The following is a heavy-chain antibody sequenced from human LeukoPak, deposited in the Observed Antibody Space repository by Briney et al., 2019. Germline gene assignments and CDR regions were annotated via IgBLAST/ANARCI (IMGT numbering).Heavy chain of an antibody. CDR3: ARGPRIAAAGKQDYYYYYMDV. V-gene: IGHV1-8*01. Sequence: ASVKVSCKASGYTFTSYDINWVRQATGQGLEWMGWMNPNSGNTGYAQKFQGRVTMTRNTSISTAYMELSSLRSEDTAVYYCARGPRIAAAGKQDYYYYYMDVWGKGTTVTVSS. CDR1: GYTFTSYD. D-gene: IGHD6-13*01. CDR2: MNPNSGNT. J-gene: IGHJ6*03.